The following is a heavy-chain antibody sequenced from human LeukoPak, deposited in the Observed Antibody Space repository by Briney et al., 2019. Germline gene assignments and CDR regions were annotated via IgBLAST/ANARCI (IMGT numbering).Heavy chain of an antibody. V-gene: IGHV4-39*01. CDR2: IYYSGST. D-gene: IGHD3-16*01. CDR1: GGSISSTTYY. J-gene: IGHJ4*02. Sequence: PSETLSLTCTVSGGSISSTTYYWGWIRRPPGKGLEWIGTIYYSGSTYYNPSLKSRVTVSVDKSKNQFSLELSSVTAADTAVYYCVRGSTLRHYQYWGQGTLVTVSS. CDR3: VRGSTLRHYQY.